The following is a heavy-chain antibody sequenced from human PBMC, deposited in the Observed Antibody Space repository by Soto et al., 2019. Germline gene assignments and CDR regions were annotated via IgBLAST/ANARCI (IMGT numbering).Heavy chain of an antibody. CDR1: GFTFSSYE. J-gene: IGHJ4*02. Sequence: PGGSLRLSCVASGFTFSSYEMNWVRQAPGKGLEWVSYISGTGSAIHYADSVKGRYTISRDNTKNSLYLQMDSLRAEDTAVYYCARGVIASSDFWGQGILVTVTS. V-gene: IGHV3-48*03. CDR3: ARGVIASSDF. D-gene: IGHD2-21*01. CDR2: ISGTGSAI.